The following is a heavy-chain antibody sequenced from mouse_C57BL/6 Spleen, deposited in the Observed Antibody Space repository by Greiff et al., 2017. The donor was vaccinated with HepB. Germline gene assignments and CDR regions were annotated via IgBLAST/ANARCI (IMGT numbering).Heavy chain of an antibody. CDR1: GYTFTSYW. CDR2: IDPSDSYT. J-gene: IGHJ2*01. Sequence: VQLQQPGAELVKPGASVKLSCKASGYTFTSYWMQWVKQRPGQGLEWIGEIDPSDSYTNYNQKFKGKATLTVDTSSSTAYMQLSSLTSEDSAVYYCASGGGSSNWGQGTTLTVSS. CDR3: ASGGGSSN. D-gene: IGHD1-1*01. V-gene: IGHV1-50*01.